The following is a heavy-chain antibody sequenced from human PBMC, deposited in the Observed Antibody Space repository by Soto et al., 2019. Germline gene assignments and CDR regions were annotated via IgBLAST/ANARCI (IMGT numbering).Heavy chain of an antibody. J-gene: IGHJ6*02. D-gene: IGHD3-22*01. CDR2: INPSGGST. V-gene: IGHV1-46*01. CDR1: GYTFTSYY. CDR3: ARGEYYYDSSGSETYGMDV. Sequence: ASVKVFCKASGYTFTSYYMHWVRQAPGQGLEWMGIINPSGGSTSYAQKFQGRVAMTRDTSTSTVYMELSSLRSEDTAVYYCARGEYYYDSSGSETYGMDVWGQGTTVTVSS.